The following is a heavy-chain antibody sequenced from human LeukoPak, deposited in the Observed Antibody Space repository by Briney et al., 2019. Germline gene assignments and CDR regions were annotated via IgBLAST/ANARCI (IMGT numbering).Heavy chain of an antibody. D-gene: IGHD2-2*01. CDR1: AVSISSGNFY. V-gene: IGHV4-61*09. CDR3: ARDGDAVSAAIAGAFDL. CDR2: VYSIGNT. Sequence: SETLSLTCTVSAVSISSGNFYWSWIRQSAGKGLEWIGHVYSIGNTKYNPSLKSRVTISADTSKNQISLRLRSVTAADTAMFYCARDGDAVSAAIAGAFDLWGRGTMVTVSS. J-gene: IGHJ3*01.